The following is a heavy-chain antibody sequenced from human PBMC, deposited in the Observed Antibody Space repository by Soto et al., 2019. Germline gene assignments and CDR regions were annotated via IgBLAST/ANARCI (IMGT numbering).Heavy chain of an antibody. D-gene: IGHD1-1*01. Sequence: PSETLSLTCTVSGASISGFYWSWIRKSAGKGLEWVGRIYATGTTDYNPSLKSRVMMSVDTSKKQFSLKLRSVTAADTAVYYCVRDGTKTLRDWFDPWGQGISVTVSS. CDR3: VRDGTKTLRDWFDP. J-gene: IGHJ5*02. V-gene: IGHV4-4*07. CDR1: GASISGFY. CDR2: IYATGTT.